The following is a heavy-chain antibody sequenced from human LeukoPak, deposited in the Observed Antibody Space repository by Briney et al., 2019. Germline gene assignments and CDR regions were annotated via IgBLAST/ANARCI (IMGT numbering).Heavy chain of an antibody. Sequence: PGGSLRLSCAASGFTFRSYAMSWVRQAPGKGLEWVSTISDTGASTYYAGSVRGRFTISRDNSRNTLYLQMNSLRADDTAVYYCAKDGRYYDFWSGYYSDYWGQGTLVTVSS. CDR3: AKDGRYYDFWSGYYSDY. CDR2: ISDTGAST. J-gene: IGHJ4*02. V-gene: IGHV3-23*01. D-gene: IGHD3-3*01. CDR1: GFTFRSYA.